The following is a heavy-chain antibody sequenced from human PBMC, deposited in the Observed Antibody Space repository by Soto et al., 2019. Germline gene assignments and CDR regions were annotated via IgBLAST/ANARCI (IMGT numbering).Heavy chain of an antibody. D-gene: IGHD2-2*01. Sequence: GGSLILSCAASGFTFSTHSMNWVRQAPGKGLEWISYITSSDVTMYADSVKGRFTISRDNAKNSLYLQMNSLRGEDTAVYFCVGEVGFQLIYWGQGTLVTVSS. CDR2: ITSSDVT. CDR1: GFTFSTHS. CDR3: VGEVGFQLIY. V-gene: IGHV3-48*01. J-gene: IGHJ4*02.